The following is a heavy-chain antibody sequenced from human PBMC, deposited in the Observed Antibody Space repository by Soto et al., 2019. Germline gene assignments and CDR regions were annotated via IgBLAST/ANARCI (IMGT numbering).Heavy chain of an antibody. J-gene: IGHJ4*02. Sequence: QVQLVQSGAEVKKPGASVRLSCKASGYTIIRHGFTWVRQAPGQVLEWMGWLSAYNGNTNYAQKLQGRVNMTTDTSTSTAYMVLRSLRSDDRAVYYCARVGDYYDLYYFEYWGQGTLVSVSS. V-gene: IGHV1-18*01. CDR2: LSAYNGNT. CDR3: ARVGDYYDLYYFEY. CDR1: GYTIIRHG. D-gene: IGHD3-22*01.